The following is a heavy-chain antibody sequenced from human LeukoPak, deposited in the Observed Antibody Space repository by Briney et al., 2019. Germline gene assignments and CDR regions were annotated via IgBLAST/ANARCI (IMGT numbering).Heavy chain of an antibody. V-gene: IGHV1-69*06. Sequence: SVKVSCKASGGTFSSYAISWVRQAPGQGLEWMGGIIPIFGTANYAQKFQGRVTITADKSTSTAYMELRSLISDDTAMYYCARVVVFGNYFYYYMDVWGKGTTVTISS. CDR2: IIPIFGTA. D-gene: IGHD2-15*01. J-gene: IGHJ6*03. CDR3: ARVVVFGNYFYYYMDV. CDR1: GGTFSSYA.